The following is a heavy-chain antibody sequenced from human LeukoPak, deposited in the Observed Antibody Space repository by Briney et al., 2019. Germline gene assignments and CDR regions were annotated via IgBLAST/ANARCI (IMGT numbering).Heavy chain of an antibody. CDR2: IKQDGSEK. V-gene: IGHV3-7*04. J-gene: IGHJ3*02. Sequence: GASLRLSCAASGFTFSSYPMNWVRRAPGKGLEWVANIKQDGSEKYYVDSVKGRFTISRDNAKNSLFLQMNSLRAEDTAVYYCARDWQWQQLDGDAFDTWGQGTMVTVSS. CDR1: GFTFSSYP. CDR3: ARDWQWQQLDGDAFDT. D-gene: IGHD6-13*01.